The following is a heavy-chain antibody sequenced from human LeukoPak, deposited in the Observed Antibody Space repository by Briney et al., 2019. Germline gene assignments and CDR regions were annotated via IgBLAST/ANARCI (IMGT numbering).Heavy chain of an antibody. V-gene: IGHV3-53*01. CDR2: IFSGGST. CDR1: GFTVSINY. J-gene: IGHJ3*02. D-gene: IGHD1-26*01. CDR3: VGIPGGAFYS. Sequence: GGSLRLSCAASGFTVSINYMRWARQAPGKGLEWVSDIFSGGSTYYADSVKGRFTIPRDNSKNTVYIQMNCLRAEDTAVYYCVGIPGGAFYSRGQGTMVTVCS.